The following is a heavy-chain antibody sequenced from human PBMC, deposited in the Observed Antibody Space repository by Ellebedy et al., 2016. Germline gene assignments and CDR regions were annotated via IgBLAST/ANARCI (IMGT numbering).Heavy chain of an antibody. D-gene: IGHD5-24*01. V-gene: IGHV3-30*18. CDR3: AKDCRDGYNELDY. CDR1: GFTFSSYG. Sequence: GGSLRLXXAASGFTFSSYGMHWVRQAPGKGLEWVAVISYDGSNKYYADSVKGRFTISRDNSKNTLYLQMNSLRAEDTAVYYCAKDCRDGYNELDYWGQGTLVTVSS. J-gene: IGHJ4*02. CDR2: ISYDGSNK.